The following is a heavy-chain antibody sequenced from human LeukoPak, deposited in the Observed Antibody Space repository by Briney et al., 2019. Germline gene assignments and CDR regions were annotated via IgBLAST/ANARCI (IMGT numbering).Heavy chain of an antibody. V-gene: IGHV1-2*04. CDR1: GYTFTGYY. CDR2: INPNSGGT. Sequence: ASVKVSCKASGYTFTGYYMHWVRQAPGQGLEWMGWINPNSGGTNYAQKFQGWVTMTRDTSISTAYMELSRPRSDDTAVYYCARATSYDILTGYYSDWFDLWGQGTLVTVSS. D-gene: IGHD3-9*01. CDR3: ARATSYDILTGYYSDWFDL. J-gene: IGHJ5*02.